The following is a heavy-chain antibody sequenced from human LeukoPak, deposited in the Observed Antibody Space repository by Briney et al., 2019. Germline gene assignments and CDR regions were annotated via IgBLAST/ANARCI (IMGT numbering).Heavy chain of an antibody. Sequence: PGRSLRLSCAASGFNFDDYAMHWVRQPPGKGLEWVSGISWNSGRTGYADSVKGRFTISRDNAKNSLYLQMNSLRAEDTALYYCAKDIYNYCDSSGYGYWDQGTLVTVSS. J-gene: IGHJ4*02. V-gene: IGHV3-9*01. CDR1: GFNFDDYA. CDR2: ISWNSGRT. CDR3: AKDIYNYCDSSGYGY. D-gene: IGHD3-22*01.